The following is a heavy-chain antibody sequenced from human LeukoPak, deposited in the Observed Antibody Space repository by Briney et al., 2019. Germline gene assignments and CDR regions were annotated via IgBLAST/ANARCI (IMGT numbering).Heavy chain of an antibody. V-gene: IGHV3-30*18. D-gene: IGHD3-3*01. CDR2: ISYDGSNK. J-gene: IGHJ4*02. CDR1: GFTFSSYG. CDR3: AKARVLLEWYYFDY. Sequence: GGSLRLSCAASGFTFSSYGMHWVRQAPGKGLEWVAVISYDGSNKYYADSVKGRFTISRDNSKNTLYLQMNSLRAEDTAVYYCAKARVLLEWYYFDYWGQGTLVTVAS.